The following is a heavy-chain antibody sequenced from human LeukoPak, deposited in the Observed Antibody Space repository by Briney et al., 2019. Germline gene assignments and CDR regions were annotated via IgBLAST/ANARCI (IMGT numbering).Heavy chain of an antibody. CDR2: FISRSDTI. CDR1: GFTFSSYS. D-gene: IGHD1-26*01. CDR3: ASGMRVGPNI. Sequence: PGGSLRLSCAASGFTFSSYSMNWVRQAPGKGLEWVSYFISRSDTIYFADSVKGRFTISRDNAKKSLYLQMNRLRAEDTAVYYCASGMRVGPNIWGQGTLVTVSS. J-gene: IGHJ4*02. V-gene: IGHV3-48*04.